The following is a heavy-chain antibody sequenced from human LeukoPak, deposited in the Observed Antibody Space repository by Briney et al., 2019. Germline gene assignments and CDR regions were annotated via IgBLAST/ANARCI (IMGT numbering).Heavy chain of an antibody. CDR2: IYYSGST. J-gene: IGHJ4*02. D-gene: IGHD4-17*01. CDR3: ARGPLRSRTIDY. V-gene: IGHV4-59*12. CDR1: GGSISSYY. Sequence: SETLSLTCTVSGGSISSYYWSWIRQPPGKGLEWIGYIYYSGSTNYNPSLKSRVTISVDTSKNQFSLKLSSVTAADTAVYYCARGPLRSRTIDYWGQGTLVTVSS.